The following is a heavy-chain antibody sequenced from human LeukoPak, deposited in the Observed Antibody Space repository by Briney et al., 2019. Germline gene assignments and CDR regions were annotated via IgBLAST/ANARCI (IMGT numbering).Heavy chain of an antibody. V-gene: IGHV3-48*03. Sequence: GGSLRLSCAASGFPFSSYEMNWVRQAPGKRLQWVSYISSSGNKIYYAASVKGRFTISRDNAKNSLYLQIDSLRAEDTAVYYCVRGQRPQYTSTWDNWFDPWGQGTQVTVSS. CDR3: VRGQRPQYTSTWDNWFDP. J-gene: IGHJ5*02. CDR2: ISSSGNKI. D-gene: IGHD2-2*01. CDR1: GFPFSSYE.